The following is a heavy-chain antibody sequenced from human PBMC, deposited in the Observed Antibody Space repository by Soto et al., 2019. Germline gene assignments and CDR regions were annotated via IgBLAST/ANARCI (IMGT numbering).Heavy chain of an antibody. CDR3: ARGNPFNYAGFDV. D-gene: IGHD3-16*01. J-gene: IGHJ6*02. CDR1: GGTFSSYA. V-gene: IGHV1-69*06. CDR2: IIPIFGTA. Sequence: SVKVSCKSSGGTFSSYAIIWVRQAPGQGLEWMGGIIPIFGTANYAQRFQGKFNMTWDTSLSTAYMEVGSLTSDDTAIYYCARGNPFNYAGFDVWGQGTTVTVS.